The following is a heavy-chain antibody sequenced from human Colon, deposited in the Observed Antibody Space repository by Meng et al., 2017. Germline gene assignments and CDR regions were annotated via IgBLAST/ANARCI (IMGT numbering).Heavy chain of an antibody. CDR1: GYTFTGYY. Sequence: QVHLVQSGPEVKKPGASVTVSCKASGYTFTGYYMHWVRQAPGQGLEWMGRITPNNGGTKFAQKFQGRVTMTWDTSITTAYMELSRLTSDDTAIYYCARESTNWNYYYGVDVWGQGTTVTVSS. J-gene: IGHJ6*02. CDR3: ARESTNWNYYYGVDV. CDR2: ITPNNGGT. D-gene: IGHD1-20*01. V-gene: IGHV1-2*06.